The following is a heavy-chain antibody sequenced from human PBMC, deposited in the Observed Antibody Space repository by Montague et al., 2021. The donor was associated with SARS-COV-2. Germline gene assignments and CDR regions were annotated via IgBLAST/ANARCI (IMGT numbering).Heavy chain of an antibody. CDR2: SYTNKSN. V-gene: IGHV4-4*08. Sequence: SETLSLTCTVSGGSISNDFYNWIRQRQGPGKDWEGYSYTNKSNGYKHSLRRRVTITVETARKQSSLKLLSVTAADTAFYYCARVDSSRPGESWGQGILVSVCS. CDR1: GGSISNDF. D-gene: IGHD3-22*01. CDR3: ARVDSSRPGES. J-gene: IGHJ5*02.